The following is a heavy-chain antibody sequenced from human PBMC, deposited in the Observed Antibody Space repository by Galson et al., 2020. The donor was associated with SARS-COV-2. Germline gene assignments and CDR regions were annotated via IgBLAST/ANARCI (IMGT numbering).Heavy chain of an antibody. D-gene: IGHD2-2*02. V-gene: IGHV1-69*13. CDR2: IIPIFGTA. CDR3: ARDLVVPAAITFP. J-gene: IGHJ5*02. CDR1: GGTFSSYA. Sequence: SVKVSCKASGGTFSSYAISWVRQAPGQGLEWMGGIIPIFGTANYAQKFQGRVTITADESTSTAYMELSSLRSEDTAVYYCARDLVVPAAITFPWGQGTLVTVSS.